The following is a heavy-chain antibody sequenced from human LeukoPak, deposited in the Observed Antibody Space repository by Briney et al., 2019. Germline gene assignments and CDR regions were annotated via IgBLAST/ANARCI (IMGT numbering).Heavy chain of an antibody. Sequence: GGSLRLSCAASGFTFSSYGMHWVRQAPGKGLEWVALIRYDGSNKYYADSVKGRFTISRDNSKNTLYLQMNSLRAEDTAVYYCAKSGIVVVSAAPTMDGYWGQGTLVTVSS. V-gene: IGHV3-30*02. J-gene: IGHJ4*02. CDR3: AKSGIVVVSAAPTMDGY. CDR2: IRYDGSNK. D-gene: IGHD2-2*01. CDR1: GFTFSSYG.